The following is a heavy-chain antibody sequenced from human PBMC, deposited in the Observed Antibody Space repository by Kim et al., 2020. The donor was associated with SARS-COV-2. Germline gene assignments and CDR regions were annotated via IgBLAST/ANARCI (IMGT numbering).Heavy chain of an antibody. V-gene: IGHV3-23*01. J-gene: IGHJ4*02. CDR3: AKTFLEWLYLDY. D-gene: IGHD3-3*01. Sequence: YYAESVKNRFTISRDNSKNPLYLQLSSLRAEDTTVYYCAKTFLEWLYLDYWGQGTLVTVSS.